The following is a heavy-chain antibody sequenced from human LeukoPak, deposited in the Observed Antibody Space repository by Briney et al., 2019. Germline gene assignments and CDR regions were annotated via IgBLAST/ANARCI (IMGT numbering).Heavy chain of an antibody. CDR1: GGSISSYY. D-gene: IGHD6-19*01. CDR2: IYYSGST. V-gene: IGHV4-59*12. Sequence: KPSETLSLTCTVSGGSISSYYWSWIRQPPGKGLEWIGYIYYSGSTNYNPSLKSRVTISVDTSKNQFSLTMNSVTAADTALYYCARGRPYSSGVPPWFDPWGQGTLVTVSS. CDR3: ARGRPYSSGVPPWFDP. J-gene: IGHJ5*02.